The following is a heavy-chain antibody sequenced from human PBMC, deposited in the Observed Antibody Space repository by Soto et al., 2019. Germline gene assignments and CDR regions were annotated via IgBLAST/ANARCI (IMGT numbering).Heavy chain of an antibody. CDR2: IYPDDSDT. D-gene: IGHD3-3*01. J-gene: IGHJ4*02. Sequence: GESLKISCKGSGFTFTTYWIGWVRQVPGKGLEWMGVIYPDDSDTRYSPSFQGRVTISADKSNSTAYLQWSSLEASGTAVYYCARAFRSNYYAFWGQGTLVTVPQ. V-gene: IGHV5-51*01. CDR1: GFTFTTYW. CDR3: ARAFRSNYYAF.